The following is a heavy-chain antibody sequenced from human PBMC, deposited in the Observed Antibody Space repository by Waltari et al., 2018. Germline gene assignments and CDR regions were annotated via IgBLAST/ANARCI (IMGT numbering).Heavy chain of an antibody. CDR1: GFTFDDQA. Sequence: EVQLVESGGVVVQPGGSLRLSCAASGFTFDDQARHWVRTAPGKGLEWVSRISWDGGSTYYADSVKGRFTIARENSKNALYLQMNSLRAEDTAVYYWVPQAIIAAAGGGVWGQGTLVTVS. J-gene: IGHJ4*02. CDR3: VPQAIIAAAGGGV. CDR2: ISWDGGST. D-gene: IGHD6-13*01. V-gene: IGHV3-43D*03.